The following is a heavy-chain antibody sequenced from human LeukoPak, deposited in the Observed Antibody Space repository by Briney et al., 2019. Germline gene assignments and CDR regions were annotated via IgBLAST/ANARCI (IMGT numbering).Heavy chain of an antibody. Sequence: GGSLRLSCEATGFIFSNYWMAWVRQAPGKGLEWVANIKEDGSDKNYVESMKGRFTISRDNAKNSLYLQMNSLRAEDTAVYYCARLYDGSGYHANHFDYWGQGALVTVSS. CDR1: GFIFSNYW. J-gene: IGHJ4*02. CDR2: IKEDGSDK. V-gene: IGHV3-7*01. D-gene: IGHD3-22*01. CDR3: ARLYDGSGYHANHFDY.